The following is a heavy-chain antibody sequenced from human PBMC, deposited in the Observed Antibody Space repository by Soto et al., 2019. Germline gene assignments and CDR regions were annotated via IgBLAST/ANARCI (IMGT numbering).Heavy chain of an antibody. Sequence: QVQLVQSGAEVKKPGASVKVSCKASGYTFTSYAMHWVRQAPGQRLEWMGWINAGNGNTKYSQKFQGRVTITRDTSASTAYMELSSLRSEDTAVYYCARDPGGEKGHKADNWFDPWGQGTLVTVSS. CDR1: GYTFTSYA. CDR3: ARDPGGEKGHKADNWFDP. CDR2: INAGNGNT. V-gene: IGHV1-3*01. J-gene: IGHJ5*02. D-gene: IGHD6-25*01.